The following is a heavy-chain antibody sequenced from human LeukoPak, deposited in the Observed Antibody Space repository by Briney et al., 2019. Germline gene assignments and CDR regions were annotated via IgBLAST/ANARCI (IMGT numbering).Heavy chain of an antibody. CDR3: ARDRSAMVRGIFDY. D-gene: IGHD3-10*01. Sequence: GGSLRLSCAASGFTFSSYSMNWVRHAPGKGLEWVSSISSRSSYIYYADSVKGRFTISRDNAKNSLYLHMNSLRAEDTAVYYCARDRSAMVRGIFDYWGQGTLVTVSS. J-gene: IGHJ4*02. CDR1: GFTFSSYS. CDR2: ISSRSSYI. V-gene: IGHV3-21*01.